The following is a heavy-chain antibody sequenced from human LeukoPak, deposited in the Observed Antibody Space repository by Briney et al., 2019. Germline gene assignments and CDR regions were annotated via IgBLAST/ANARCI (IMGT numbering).Heavy chain of an antibody. CDR3: AKGTASGSYWGDYFDY. Sequence: GRSLRLSCAASGFTFSSYGMHWVRQAPGKGLEWVAVIWYGGSNKYYADSVKGRFTISRDNSKNTLYLQMNSLRAEDTAVYYCAKGTASGSYWGDYFDYWGQGTLVTVSS. CDR2: IWYGGSNK. J-gene: IGHJ4*02. V-gene: IGHV3-30*18. CDR1: GFTFSSYG. D-gene: IGHD1-26*01.